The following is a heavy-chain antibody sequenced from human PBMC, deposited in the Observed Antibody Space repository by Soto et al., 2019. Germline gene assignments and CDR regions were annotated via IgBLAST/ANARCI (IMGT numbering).Heavy chain of an antibody. CDR1: GFTFSSYA. J-gene: IGHJ6*02. Sequence: GSLRLSCAASGFTFSSYAMSWVRQAPGKGLEWVSAISGSGGSTYCADSVKGRFTISRDNSKNTLYLQMNSLRAEDTAVYYCAKASGYCSGGSCYVPHYYYGMDVWGQGTTVTVSS. CDR3: AKASGYCSGGSCYVPHYYYGMDV. D-gene: IGHD2-15*01. V-gene: IGHV3-23*01. CDR2: ISGSGGST.